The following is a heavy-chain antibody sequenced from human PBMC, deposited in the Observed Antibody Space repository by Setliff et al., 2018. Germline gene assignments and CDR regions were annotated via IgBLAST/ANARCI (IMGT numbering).Heavy chain of an antibody. V-gene: IGHV4-34*01. J-gene: IGHJ6*03. D-gene: IGHD4-4*01. CDR3: ARGVTRPIYYYYYYMDV. CDR1: GGSFSDYY. CDR2: INHSGST. Sequence: SETLSLTCAVYGGSFSDYYWSWIRQSPGKGLEWIGEINHSGSTNYNPSLKTRVTISVDTSKNQFSLKLSSVTAADTAVYYCARGVTRPIYYYYYYMDVWGKGTTVTVSS.